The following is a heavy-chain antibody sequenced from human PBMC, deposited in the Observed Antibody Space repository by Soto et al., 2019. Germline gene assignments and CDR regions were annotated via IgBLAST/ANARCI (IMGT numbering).Heavy chain of an antibody. CDR3: ARVDQVWASTGTHTIFDY. D-gene: IGHD1-1*01. CDR2: IIPIFGTA. J-gene: IGHJ4*02. V-gene: IGHV1-69*13. CDR1: GGIFSSYA. Sequence: ASVKVSCKASGGIFSSYAISWMRQAPGQGLEWMGGIIPIFGTANYAQKFQGRVTITADESTSTAYMELSSLRSEDTAVYYCARVDQVWASTGTHTIFDYWGQGTLVTVSS.